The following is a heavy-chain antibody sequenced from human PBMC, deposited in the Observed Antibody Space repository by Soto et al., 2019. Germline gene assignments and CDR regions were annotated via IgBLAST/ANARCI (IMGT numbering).Heavy chain of an antibody. Sequence: SETLSLTCTVSGGSISSSSYYWGWIRQPPGKGLEWIGSIYYSGSTYYNPSLKSRVTISVDTSKNQFSLKLSSVTAADTAVYYCARRKAAIDYYYYGMDVWGQGTTVTVSS. V-gene: IGHV4-39*01. J-gene: IGHJ6*02. CDR3: ARRKAAIDYYYYGMDV. CDR2: IYYSGST. D-gene: IGHD5-18*01. CDR1: GGSISSSSYY.